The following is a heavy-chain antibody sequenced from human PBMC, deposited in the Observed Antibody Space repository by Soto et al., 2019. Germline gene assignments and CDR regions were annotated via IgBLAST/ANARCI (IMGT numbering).Heavy chain of an antibody. CDR2: IYWNDDK. V-gene: IGHV2-5*01. J-gene: IGHJ6*02. CDR1: GFSLSTSGVG. CDR3: AHSRPHDYLCYYYYGMDV. D-gene: IGHD4-17*01. Sequence: QITLKESGPTLVKPTQTLTLTCTFSGFSLSTSGVGVGWIRQPPGKALEWLALIYWNDDKRYSPSLKSRLTTTQDTSNHQVLLTTTNMDPVDTATYYCAHSRPHDYLCYYYYGMDVWGQGTTVTVSS.